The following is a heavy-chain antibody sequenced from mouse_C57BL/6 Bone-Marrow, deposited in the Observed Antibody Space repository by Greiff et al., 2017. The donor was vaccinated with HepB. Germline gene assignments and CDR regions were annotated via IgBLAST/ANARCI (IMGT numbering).Heavy chain of an antibody. CDR3: ARKEYYYGSSPLPSFAY. V-gene: IGHV1-53*01. Sequence: QVQLQQPGTELVKPGASVKLSCKASGYTFTSYWMHWVKQRPGQGLEWIGNINPSNGGTNYNEKFKSKATLTVDKSSSTAYMQLSSLTSEDSAVYYCARKEYYYGSSPLPSFAYWGQGTLVTVSA. J-gene: IGHJ3*01. CDR2: INPSNGGT. CDR1: GYTFTSYW. D-gene: IGHD1-1*01.